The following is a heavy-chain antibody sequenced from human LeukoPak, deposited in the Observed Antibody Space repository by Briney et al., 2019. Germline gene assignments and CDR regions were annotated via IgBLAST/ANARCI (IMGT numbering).Heavy chain of an antibody. D-gene: IGHD6-19*01. J-gene: IGHJ3*02. V-gene: IGHV1-18*01. CDR3: ARRIAVAHNAFDI. Sequence: ASVKVSCKASGYTFTSYGISWVRQAPGQGLEWMGWISAYNGNTNYAQKLQGRVTMTTDTSTSTACMELRSLRSDDTAVYYCARRIAVAHNAFDIWGQGTMVTVSS. CDR2: ISAYNGNT. CDR1: GYTFTSYG.